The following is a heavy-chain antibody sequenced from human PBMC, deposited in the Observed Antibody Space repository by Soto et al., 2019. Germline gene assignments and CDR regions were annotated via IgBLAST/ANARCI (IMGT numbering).Heavy chain of an antibody. J-gene: IGHJ6*02. Sequence: PSETLSLTCAVYGGSFSGYYWSWIRQPPGKGLEWIGEINHSGSTNYNPSLKSRVTISVDTSKNQFSLKLSSVTAADTAVYYRATVGDYYDSSGYPGYYYGMDVWGQGTTVTVSS. CDR1: GGSFSGYY. V-gene: IGHV4-34*01. CDR3: ATVGDYYDSSGYPGYYYGMDV. D-gene: IGHD3-22*01. CDR2: INHSGST.